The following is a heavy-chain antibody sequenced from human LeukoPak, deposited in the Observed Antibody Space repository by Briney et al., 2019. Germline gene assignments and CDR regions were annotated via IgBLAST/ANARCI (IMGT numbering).Heavy chain of an antibody. CDR3: ARGLYYYDRSTYDDFDY. CDR1: GYPFSTYW. J-gene: IGHJ4*02. CDR2: VNPNDGAR. Sequence: ASVKVSCKASGYPFSTYWLHWVRQASGQGLAWMGFVNPNDGARIYAQKFQGRITMTRDTSTNTVFMELSSLRSEDTAVDYCARGLYYYDRSTYDDFDYWGQGTLVTVST. V-gene: IGHV1-46*01. D-gene: IGHD3-22*01.